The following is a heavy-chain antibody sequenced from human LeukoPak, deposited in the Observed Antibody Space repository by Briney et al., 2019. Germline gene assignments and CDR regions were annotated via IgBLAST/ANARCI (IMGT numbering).Heavy chain of an antibody. CDR1: GFTFSSYS. V-gene: IGHV3-21*01. J-gene: IGHJ6*03. D-gene: IGHD2-2*03. CDR2: ISSSSSYI. CDR3: ARVDNYYYYMDV. Sequence: GGSLRLSCAASGFTFSSYSMNWVRQAPGKGLEWVSSISSSSSYIYYADSVKGRLTISRDNAKNSLYLQMNSLRAEDTAVYYCARVDNYYYYMDVWGKGTTVTVSS.